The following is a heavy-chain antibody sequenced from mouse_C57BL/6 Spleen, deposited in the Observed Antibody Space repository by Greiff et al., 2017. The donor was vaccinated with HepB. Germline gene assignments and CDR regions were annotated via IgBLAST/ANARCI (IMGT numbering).Heavy chain of an antibody. V-gene: IGHV1-15*01. Sequence: VKLMESGAELVRPGASVTLSCKASGYTFTDYEMHWVKQTPVHGLEWIGAIDPETGGTAYNQKFKGKAILTADKSSSTAYMELRSLTSEDSAVYYCTRRYYGSSYYAMDYWGQGTSVTVSS. CDR2: IDPETGGT. CDR1: GYTFTDYE. J-gene: IGHJ4*01. CDR3: TRRYYGSSYYAMDY. D-gene: IGHD1-1*01.